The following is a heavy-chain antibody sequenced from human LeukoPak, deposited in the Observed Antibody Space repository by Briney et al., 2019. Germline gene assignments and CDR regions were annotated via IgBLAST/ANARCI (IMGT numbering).Heavy chain of an antibody. V-gene: IGHV3-64*01. J-gene: IGHJ4*02. D-gene: IGHD5-18*01. CDR2: ISSNGGST. CDR3: AREDGYSYGAFDY. CDR1: GFTLSSFS. Sequence: GGSLRLSCAASGFTLSSFSMHWVRQSPGGGLEYVSAISSNGGSTYYANSVKGRFTISRDNSKNTLYLQMGSLRAEDMAVYYCAREDGYSYGAFDYWGQGTLVTVSS.